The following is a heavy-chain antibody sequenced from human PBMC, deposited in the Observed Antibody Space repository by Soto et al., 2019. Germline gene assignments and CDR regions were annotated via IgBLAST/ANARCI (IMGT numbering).Heavy chain of an antibody. CDR1: GFTFTSSA. CDR2: IVVGSGNT. J-gene: IGHJ4*02. CDR3: AAQDYYDSSGYYFDY. V-gene: IGHV1-58*01. D-gene: IGHD3-22*01. Sequence: SVKVSCKASGFTFTSSAVQWVRQARGQRLEWIGWIVVGSGNTNYAQKFQERVTITRDMSTSTAYMELSSLRSEDTAVYYCAAQDYYDSSGYYFDYWGQGTLVTVSS.